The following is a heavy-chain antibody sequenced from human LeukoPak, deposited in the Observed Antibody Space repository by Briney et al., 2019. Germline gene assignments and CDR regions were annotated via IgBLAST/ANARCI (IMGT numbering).Heavy chain of an antibody. CDR2: IKSKTDGGTT. D-gene: IGHD6-19*01. V-gene: IGHV3-15*01. CDR1: GFTFSNAW. Sequence: GGSLRLSCAASGFTFSNAWMSWVRQAPGKGLEWVGRIKSKTDGGTTDYAAPVKGRFTISRDDSKNTLYLQMNSLKTEDTAVYYCTAAPGYSSGWYWGFDYWGQGTLVTVSS. J-gene: IGHJ4*02. CDR3: TAAPGYSSGWYWGFDY.